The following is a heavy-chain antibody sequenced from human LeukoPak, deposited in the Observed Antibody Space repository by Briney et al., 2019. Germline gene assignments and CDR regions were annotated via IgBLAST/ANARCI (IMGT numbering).Heavy chain of an antibody. CDR3: AKRYGDYSSNYYYYMDV. CDR1: GFTFSSYA. CDR2: ISGSGGST. Sequence: PGGSLRLSCAASGFTFSSYAMSWVRQAPGKGLERVSAISGSGGSTYYADSVKGRFTISRDNSKNTLYLQMNSLRAEDTAVYYCAKRYGDYSSNYYYYMDVWGKGTTVTVSS. J-gene: IGHJ6*03. V-gene: IGHV3-23*01. D-gene: IGHD4-17*01.